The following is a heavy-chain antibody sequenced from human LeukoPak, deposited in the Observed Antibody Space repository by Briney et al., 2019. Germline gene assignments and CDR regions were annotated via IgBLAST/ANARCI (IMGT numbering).Heavy chain of an antibody. V-gene: IGHV3-48*04. Sequence: GGSLRLSCAASGFTFSSYSMNWVRQAPGKGLEWVSYISSSSSTIYYADSVKGRFTISRDNAKNSLYLQMNSLRAEDTAVYHCARVPWNDGGYWGQGTLVTVSS. CDR3: ARVPWNDGGY. J-gene: IGHJ4*02. CDR1: GFTFSSYS. D-gene: IGHD1-1*01. CDR2: ISSSSSTI.